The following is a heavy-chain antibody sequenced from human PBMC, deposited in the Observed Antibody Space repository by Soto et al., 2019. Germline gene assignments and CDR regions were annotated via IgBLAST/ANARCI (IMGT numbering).Heavy chain of an antibody. CDR2: ISGSGGST. J-gene: IGHJ4*02. CDR1: VFTFSSYA. Sequence: GGSLRLSCAASVFTFSSYAMSWVRQAPGKGLEWVSAISGSGGSTYYADSVKGRFTISRDNSKNTLYLQMNSLRAEDTAVYYCARIDTYYDILTGYSHGYFDYWGQGTLVTVSS. V-gene: IGHV3-23*01. CDR3: ARIDTYYDILTGYSHGYFDY. D-gene: IGHD3-9*01.